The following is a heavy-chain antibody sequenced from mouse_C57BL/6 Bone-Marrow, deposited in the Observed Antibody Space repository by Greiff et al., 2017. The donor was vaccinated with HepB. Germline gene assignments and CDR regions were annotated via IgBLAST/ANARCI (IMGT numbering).Heavy chain of an antibody. CDR2: ILPGSGST. Sequence: VMLVESGAELMKPGASVKLSCKATGYTFTGYWIEWVKQRPGHGLEWIGEILPGSGSTNYNEKFKGKATFTADTSSNTAYMQLSSLTTEDSAIYYCARGDTTVVAKVYFDYWGQGTTLTVSS. CDR1: GYTFTGYW. D-gene: IGHD1-1*01. V-gene: IGHV1-9*01. CDR3: ARGDTTVVAKVYFDY. J-gene: IGHJ2*01.